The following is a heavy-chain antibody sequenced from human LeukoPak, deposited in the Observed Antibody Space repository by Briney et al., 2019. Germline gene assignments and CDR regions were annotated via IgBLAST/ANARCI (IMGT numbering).Heavy chain of an antibody. V-gene: IGHV4-59*08. D-gene: IGHD2-15*01. CDR3: ARRYCSGGNCYSDY. CDR1: GGSIGSYY. CDR2: ISYSGST. J-gene: IGHJ4*02. Sequence: SETLSLTCTVSGGSIGSYYWSWVRQPPGRGLEWIGYISYSGSTNYNPSLKSRVTISVDTSKNQFSLKLSSVTAADTAIYYCARRYCSGGNCYSDYWGQGTLVTVSS.